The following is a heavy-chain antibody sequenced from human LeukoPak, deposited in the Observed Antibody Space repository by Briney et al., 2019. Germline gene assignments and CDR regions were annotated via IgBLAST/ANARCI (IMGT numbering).Heavy chain of an antibody. CDR1: GFTFSSYW. CDR2: IKQDGSEK. D-gene: IGHD3-3*01. V-gene: IGHV3-7*01. CDR3: ARRNLEWLGSYYYYYMDV. Sequence: PGGSLRLSCAASGFTFSSYWMSWVRQAPGKGLEWVANIKQDGSEKYYVDSVKGRYTISRDNAKNSLYLQMNSLRAEDTAVYYCARRNLEWLGSYYYYYMDVWGKGTTVTVSS. J-gene: IGHJ6*03.